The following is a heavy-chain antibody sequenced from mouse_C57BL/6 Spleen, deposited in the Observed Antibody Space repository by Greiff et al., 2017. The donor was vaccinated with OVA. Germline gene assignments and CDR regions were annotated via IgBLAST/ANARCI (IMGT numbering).Heavy chain of an antibody. CDR2: IWSDGST. J-gene: IGHJ4*01. CDR1: GFSLTSYG. V-gene: IGHV2-6-1*01. Sequence: VQLQQSGPGLVAPSQSLSITCTVSGFSLTSYGVHWVRQPPGKGLEWLVVIWSDGSTTYNSALKSRLSISKDNSKSQVFLTMNSLQTDDTAMYYWARHEENYSNYGYAMDYWGQGTSVTVSS. D-gene: IGHD2-5*01. CDR3: ARHEENYSNYGYAMDY.